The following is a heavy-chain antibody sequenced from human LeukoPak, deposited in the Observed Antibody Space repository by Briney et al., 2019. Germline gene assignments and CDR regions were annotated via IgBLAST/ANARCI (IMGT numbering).Heavy chain of an antibody. CDR3: ARSWLFYYLYYGMDV. D-gene: IGHD3-3*01. Sequence: GGSLRLSCAASGVTFSSYSMNWGRHAPGKGLEWDSSINSSSIYIYYADSVQGRFTISRDNAKHSLYLQMNSLRAEDTAVYYCARSWLFYYLYYGMDVWGQGTTVTVSS. J-gene: IGHJ6*02. CDR1: GVTFSSYS. CDR2: INSSSIYI. V-gene: IGHV3-21*01.